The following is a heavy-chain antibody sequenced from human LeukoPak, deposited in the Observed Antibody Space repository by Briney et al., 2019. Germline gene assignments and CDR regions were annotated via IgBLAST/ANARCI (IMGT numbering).Heavy chain of an antibody. CDR2: ISYDGSNK. V-gene: IGHV3-30*04. Sequence: GGSLRLSCTASGFTFSSYAMHWVRQASGKGLEWVAVISYDGSNKYYADSVKGRFTISRDNSKNTLYLQINSLRAEDTAVYYCARGGGAYYDILTGSLFRWGQGTLVTVSS. D-gene: IGHD3-9*01. CDR3: ARGGGAYYDILTGSLFR. CDR1: GFTFSSYA. J-gene: IGHJ4*02.